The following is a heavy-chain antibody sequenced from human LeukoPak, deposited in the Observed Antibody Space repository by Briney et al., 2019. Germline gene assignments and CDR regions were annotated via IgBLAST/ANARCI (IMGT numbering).Heavy chain of an antibody. CDR2: MNPNSRNT. V-gene: IGHV1-8*01. Sequence: GASVTVSCKASGYTFTSYDFNWVRQATGQGLDWMGWMNPNSRNTGYAQKFQGRVAMTRNTYISTAYMELSSLRSEDTAVYYCARAGYCSSTSCYTFDVWGEGTTVTVSS. D-gene: IGHD2-2*02. CDR1: GYTFTSYD. J-gene: IGHJ6*04. CDR3: ARAGYCSSTSCYTFDV.